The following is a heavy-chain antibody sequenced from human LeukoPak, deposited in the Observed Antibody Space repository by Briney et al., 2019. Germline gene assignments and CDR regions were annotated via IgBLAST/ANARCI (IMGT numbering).Heavy chain of an antibody. CDR3: ARDRVIVVVPAAKRANWFDP. CDR1: GYTFTSYD. V-gene: IGHV1-18*01. CDR2: ISAYNGNT. D-gene: IGHD2-2*01. J-gene: IGHJ5*02. Sequence: GASVKVSCKASGYTFTSYDINWARQAPGQGLEWMGWISAYNGNTNYAQKLQGRVTMTTDTSTSTAYMELRSLRSDDTAVYYCARDRVIVVVPAAKRANWFDPWGQGTLVTVSS.